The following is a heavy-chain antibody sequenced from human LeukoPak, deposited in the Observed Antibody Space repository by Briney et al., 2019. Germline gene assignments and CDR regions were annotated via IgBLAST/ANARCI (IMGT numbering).Heavy chain of an antibody. J-gene: IGHJ6*02. CDR2: IGTAGDT. CDR1: GFTFSSYD. CDR3: ARGYGITIFGVVDLNGMDV. V-gene: IGHV3-13*01. D-gene: IGHD3-3*01. Sequence: GGSLRLSCAASGFTFSSYDMHWVRQATGKGLEWVSAIGTAGDTYYPGSVKGRFTISRENAKNSLYLQMNSLRAGDTAVYYCARGYGITIFGVVDLNGMDVWGQGTTVTVSS.